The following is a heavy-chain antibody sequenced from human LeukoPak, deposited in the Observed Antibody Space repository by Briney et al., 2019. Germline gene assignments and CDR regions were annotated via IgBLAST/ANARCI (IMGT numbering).Heavy chain of an antibody. CDR3: AGDGYAFDI. Sequence: SETLSLTCTVSGYSISSGYYWGWIRQPRGKGLEWIGSIYHSGSTYYNPSLKSRVTISVDTSKNQFSLKLSSVTAADTAVYYCAGDGYAFDIWGQGTMVTVSS. CDR1: GYSISSGYY. J-gene: IGHJ3*02. D-gene: IGHD5-12*01. V-gene: IGHV4-38-2*02. CDR2: IYHSGST.